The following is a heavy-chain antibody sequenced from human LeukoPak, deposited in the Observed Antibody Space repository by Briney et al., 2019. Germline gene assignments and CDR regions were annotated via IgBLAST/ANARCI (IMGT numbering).Heavy chain of an antibody. Sequence: GASVKVSCKASGYTFTGYYMHWVRQAPGQGLEWMGWINPNSGGTNYAQKFQGRVTMTRDTSISTAYMELSRLRSDDTAVYYCAKSRDGYNLGAFDIWGQGTMVTVSS. D-gene: IGHD5-24*01. CDR1: GYTFTGYY. CDR2: INPNSGGT. V-gene: IGHV1-2*02. CDR3: AKSRDGYNLGAFDI. J-gene: IGHJ3*02.